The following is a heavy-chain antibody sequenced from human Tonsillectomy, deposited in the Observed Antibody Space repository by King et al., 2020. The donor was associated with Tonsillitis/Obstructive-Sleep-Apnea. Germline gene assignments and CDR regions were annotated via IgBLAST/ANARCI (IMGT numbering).Heavy chain of an antibody. V-gene: IGHV1-2*04. Sequence: VQLVQSGAEVKKPGASVKVSFKASGYTFTGYYMHWVRQAPGQGLEWMGWINPNSGGTNYAQNFQGWVTMTRDTSISTAYMELSRLRSDDTAVYYCAGGSRHYYDSSGFQNYYYYMDVWGKGTTVTVSS. CDR3: AGGSRHYYDSSGFQNYYYYMDV. J-gene: IGHJ6*03. CDR1: GYTFTGYY. D-gene: IGHD3-22*01. CDR2: INPNSGGT.